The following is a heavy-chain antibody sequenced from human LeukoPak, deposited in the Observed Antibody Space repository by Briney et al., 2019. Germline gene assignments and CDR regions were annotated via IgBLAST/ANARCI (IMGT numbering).Heavy chain of an antibody. D-gene: IGHD3-9*01. CDR1: GYTFTSYA. J-gene: IGHJ3*02. V-gene: IGHV7-4-1*02. CDR2: INTNTGNP. CDR3: ARALHILTGYPAPDAFDI. Sequence: GASVKVCCKASGYTFTSYAMNWVREAPGQGLEWMGWINTNTGNPTYDQGFTGRFVFSLDTSVSTAYLQISSLKAEDTAVYYCARALHILTGYPAPDAFDIWGQGTMVTVSS.